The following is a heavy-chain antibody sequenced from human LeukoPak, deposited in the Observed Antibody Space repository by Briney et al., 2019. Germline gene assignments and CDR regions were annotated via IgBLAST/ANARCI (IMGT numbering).Heavy chain of an antibody. Sequence: SETLSLTCTVSGGSISSYYWSWIRQPAGKGLEWIERIYTSGSTNYNPSLKSRVTMSVDTSKNQFSLKLSSVTAADTAVYYCARVAVRGYSGYAAPSYYYYMDVWGKGTTVTVSS. CDR2: IYTSGST. D-gene: IGHD5-12*01. V-gene: IGHV4-4*07. CDR3: ARVAVRGYSGYAAPSYYYYMDV. CDR1: GGSISSYY. J-gene: IGHJ6*03.